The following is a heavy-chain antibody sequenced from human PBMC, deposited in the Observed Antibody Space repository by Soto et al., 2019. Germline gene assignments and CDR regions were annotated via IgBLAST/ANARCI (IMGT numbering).Heavy chain of an antibody. D-gene: IGHD3-3*01. CDR1: GFTFSSYA. Sequence: EEQLLESGGDLVQPGGSLKLSCAASGFTFSSYAMNWVRQAPGKGLEWVSSINGNGRKTSYADSVRGRFTISRDNSKKTLFLHVNSLRAEDTAVYYCVKGLNFDFWTGYRYSAMEIWGQGTTVSV. V-gene: IGHV3-23*01. CDR2: INGNGRKT. J-gene: IGHJ6*02. CDR3: VKGLNFDFWTGYRYSAMEI.